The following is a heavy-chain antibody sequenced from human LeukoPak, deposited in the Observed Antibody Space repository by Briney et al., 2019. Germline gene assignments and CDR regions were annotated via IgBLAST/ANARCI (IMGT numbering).Heavy chain of an antibody. Sequence: SVKVSCKASGGTFSSYAIIWVRQAPGQGLEWMGGIIPIFGTANYAQKFQGRVTITADESTSTAYMELSSLRSEDTAVYYCARKGRYGDYVNWFDPWGQGTLVTVSS. CDR1: GGTFSSYA. V-gene: IGHV1-69*13. D-gene: IGHD4-17*01. CDR2: IIPIFGTA. CDR3: ARKGRYGDYVNWFDP. J-gene: IGHJ5*02.